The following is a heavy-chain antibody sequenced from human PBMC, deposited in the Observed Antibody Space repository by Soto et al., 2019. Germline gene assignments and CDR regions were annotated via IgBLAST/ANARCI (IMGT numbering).Heavy chain of an antibody. D-gene: IGHD3-10*01. Sequence: ASVKVSCKASGYNFSIHGIIWVRQAPGQGLEWMGWISAHNGNTNYAQKVQGRFTVSRDNAMNSLYLQMNSLRDEDTAVYYCARYLDYIGMDVWGQGTTVTVSS. V-gene: IGHV1-18*01. CDR2: ISAHNGNT. CDR1: GYNFSIHG. J-gene: IGHJ6*02. CDR3: ARYLDYIGMDV.